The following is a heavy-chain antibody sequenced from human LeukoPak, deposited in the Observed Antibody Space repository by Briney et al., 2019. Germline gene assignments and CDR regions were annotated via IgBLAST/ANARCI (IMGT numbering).Heavy chain of an antibody. CDR3: ARRAGAYSHPYDY. V-gene: IGHV3-7*03. CDR2: INPDGSEK. D-gene: IGHD4/OR15-4a*01. J-gene: IGHJ4*02. Sequence: GGSLRLSCAVSGFTFSSDWMIWVRQAPGKGLEWVANINPDGSEKNYVDSVRGRFTISRDNAKNSLDLQMNSLRAEDTAVYYCARRAGAYSHPYDYWGQGTLVTVSS. CDR1: GFTFSSDW.